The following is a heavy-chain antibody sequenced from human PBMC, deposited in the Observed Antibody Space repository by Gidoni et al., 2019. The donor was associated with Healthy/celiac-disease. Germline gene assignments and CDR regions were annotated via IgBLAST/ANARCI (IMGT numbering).Heavy chain of an antibody. CDR1: GGTFSSYA. J-gene: IGHJ4*02. CDR2: IIPIFGTE. Sequence: QVHLVQSGAEVKYPGSSVKVSCKASGGTFSSYAFSWVRQAPGQGIEWMRGIIPIFGTENYAQKFQGRVTITADESTSTAYMELSSLRSEDTAVYYCARGEPVYYTPDYWGQGTLVTVSS. D-gene: IGHD1-20*01. V-gene: IGHV1-69*01. CDR3: ARGEPVYYTPDY.